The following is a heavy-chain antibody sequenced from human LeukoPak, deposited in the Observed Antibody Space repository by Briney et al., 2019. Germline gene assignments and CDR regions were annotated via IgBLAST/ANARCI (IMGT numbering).Heavy chain of an antibody. CDR3: ARRLPSLYYGMDV. CDR2: ISSSGSTI. D-gene: IGHD2-15*01. V-gene: IGHV3-48*03. CDR1: GFTFSSYE. J-gene: IGHJ6*02. Sequence: PGGSLRLSCAASGFTFSSYEMNWVRQAPGERLEWVSYISSSGSTIYYADSVKGRFTISRDNAKNSLYLQMNSLRDEDTAVYYCARRLPSLYYGMDVWGQGTTVTVSS.